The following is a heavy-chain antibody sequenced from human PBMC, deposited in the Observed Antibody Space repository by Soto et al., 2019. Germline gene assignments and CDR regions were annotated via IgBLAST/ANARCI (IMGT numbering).Heavy chain of an antibody. CDR2: IYWDDDK. J-gene: IGHJ4*02. CDR1: GFSLSTSGVG. CDR3: AHRRDPGPKTMVRGVNFDY. D-gene: IGHD3-10*01. Sequence: SGPTLVNPTQTLTLTCTFSGFSLSTSGVGVGWIRQPPGKALEWLALIYWDDDKRYSPSLKSRLTITKDTSKNQVVLTMTNMDPVDTATYYCAHRRDPGPKTMVRGVNFDYWGQGTMVTVSS. V-gene: IGHV2-5*02.